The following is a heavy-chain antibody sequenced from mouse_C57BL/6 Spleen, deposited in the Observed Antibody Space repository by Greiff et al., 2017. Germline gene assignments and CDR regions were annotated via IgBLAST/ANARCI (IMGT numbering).Heavy chain of an antibody. Sequence: EVKLVASGGGLVKPGGSLKLSCAASGFTFSSYAMSWVRQTPEKRLEWVATISDGGSYTYYPDNVKGRFTISRDNAKNNLYLQMSHLKSEDTAMYYCARGYDYDDPSFAYWGQGTLVTVSA. V-gene: IGHV5-4*03. CDR2: ISDGGSYT. J-gene: IGHJ3*01. CDR3: ARGYDYDDPSFAY. CDR1: GFTFSSYA. D-gene: IGHD2-4*01.